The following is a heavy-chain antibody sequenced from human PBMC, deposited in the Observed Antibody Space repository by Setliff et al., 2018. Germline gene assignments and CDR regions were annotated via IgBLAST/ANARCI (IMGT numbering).Heavy chain of an antibody. CDR1: GGPISSSSYY. Sequence: SETLSLTCSASGGPISSSSYYWVWIRQPPGKGLEWIGYIKHNDYIYYNPSLKSRVTLSLDTAKNQFSLALRAVTAADTALYYCARENGSCSGGACYFMFDYWGQGTLVTVSS. D-gene: IGHD2-15*01. CDR2: IKHNDYI. J-gene: IGHJ4*02. V-gene: IGHV4-39*07. CDR3: ARENGSCSGGACYFMFDY.